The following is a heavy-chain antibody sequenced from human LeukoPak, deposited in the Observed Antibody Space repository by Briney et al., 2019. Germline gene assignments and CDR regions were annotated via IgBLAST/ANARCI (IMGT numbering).Heavy chain of an antibody. CDR1: GGSISTYY. CDR3: ARGRYSGGWYDY. CDR2: IYYTGST. V-gene: IGHV4-59*01. J-gene: IGHJ4*02. D-gene: IGHD6-19*01. Sequence: SETLSLTCTVSGGSISTYYWSWIRQPPGKGLEYIAYIYYTGSTDYNPSLKSRVSISVDTSKNQFSLELNSVTAAGTAVYYCARGRYSGGWYDYWGQGTLVTVSS.